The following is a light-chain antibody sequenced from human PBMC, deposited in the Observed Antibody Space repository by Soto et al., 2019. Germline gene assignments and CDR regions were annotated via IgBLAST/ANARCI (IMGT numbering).Light chain of an antibody. Sequence: QSALTQPASVSGSPGQSITISCTGTSSDVGGYNYVSWYQHHPGKAPKLMIYEVSNRPSGVSNRFSGSKSGNTASLTISGLQAEDEGDYYCSSYTSGSTVFGTGTKVTVL. J-gene: IGLJ1*01. V-gene: IGLV2-14*01. CDR3: SSYTSGSTV. CDR2: EVS. CDR1: SSDVGGYNY.